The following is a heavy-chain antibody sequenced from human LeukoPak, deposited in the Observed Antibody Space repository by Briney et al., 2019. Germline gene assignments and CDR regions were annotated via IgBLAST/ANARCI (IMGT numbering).Heavy chain of an antibody. CDR2: INPNSGGT. J-gene: IGHJ5*02. V-gene: IGHV1-2*04. Sequence: GASVKVSCKASGYTFTGYYMHWVRQAPGQGLQWMGWINPNSGGTNYAQKFQGWVTVTRDTSISTAYMELSRLRSDDTAVYYCAREFHCSSTSCYGYNWFDPWGQGTLVTVSS. CDR3: AREFHCSSTSCYGYNWFDP. CDR1: GYTFTGYY. D-gene: IGHD2-2*01.